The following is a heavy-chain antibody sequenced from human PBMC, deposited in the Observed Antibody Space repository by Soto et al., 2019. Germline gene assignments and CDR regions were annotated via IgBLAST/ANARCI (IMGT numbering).Heavy chain of an antibody. V-gene: IGHV3-7*05. CDR3: VRDWA. J-gene: IGHJ5*02. D-gene: IGHD3-16*01. CDR1: GFTFSDFW. CDR2: IKEDGSET. Sequence: EVQLVESGGGLVQPGGSLRLSCAASGFTFSDFWMRWVRQAPGKGLEWVANIKEDGSETDYVDSVKGRFTISRDNARNSLDLQMDSLRAEDTAVYYCVRDWAWGQGTLVTVSS.